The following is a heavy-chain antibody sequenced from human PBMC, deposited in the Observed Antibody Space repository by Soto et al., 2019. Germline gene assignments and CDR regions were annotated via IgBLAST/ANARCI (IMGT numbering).Heavy chain of an antibody. CDR2: IYPGDSDT. CDR3: ARLDFFSSIGYYHYGMAF. Sequence: PGESLKISCKGSGYSFTSYWIGWVRQMPGKGLEWMGIIYPGDSDTRYSPSFQGQVTISADKSISTAYLQWSSLKASDTAMYYCARLDFFSSIGYYHYGMAFCGQGSSVPGSS. J-gene: IGHJ6*02. CDR1: GYSFTSYW. D-gene: IGHD3-3*01. V-gene: IGHV5-51*01.